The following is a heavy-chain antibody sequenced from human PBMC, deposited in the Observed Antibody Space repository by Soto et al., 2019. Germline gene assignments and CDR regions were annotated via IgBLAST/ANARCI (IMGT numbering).Heavy chain of an antibody. CDR2: ISSDGSNK. CDR3: AKVRADYYDGSGPFDY. V-gene: IGHV3-30*18. CDR1: GFTFSSYG. Sequence: QVQLVESGGGVVQPGRSLRLSCAASGFTFSSYGMHWVRQAPGKGLEWVALISSDGSNKYYADSVKGRFTISRDNSKNTLYLQMNTQRAEDTAVYYCAKVRADYYDGSGPFDYWGQGTLVTVSS. J-gene: IGHJ4*02. D-gene: IGHD3-10*01.